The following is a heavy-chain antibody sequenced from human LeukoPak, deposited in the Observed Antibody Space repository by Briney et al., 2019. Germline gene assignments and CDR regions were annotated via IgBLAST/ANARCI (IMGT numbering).Heavy chain of an antibody. V-gene: IGHV4-34*01. J-gene: IGHJ4*02. Sequence: SETPSLTCAVYGGSFSGYYWSWIRQPPGKGLEWIGEINHSGSTNYNPSLKSRVTISVDTSKNQFSLKLSSVTAADTAVYYCARGAGIVATKTKFDYWGQGTLVTVSS. CDR3: ARGAGIVATKTKFDY. CDR1: GGSFSGYY. D-gene: IGHD3-22*01. CDR2: INHSGST.